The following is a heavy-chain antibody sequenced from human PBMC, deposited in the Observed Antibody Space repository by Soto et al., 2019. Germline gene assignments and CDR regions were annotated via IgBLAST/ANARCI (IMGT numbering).Heavy chain of an antibody. CDR3: TTDRGHMYDFDY. D-gene: IGHD3-10*01. CDR1: GFTFDNAW. J-gene: IGHJ4*02. Sequence: EVQLVESGGGLVKPGGSLRLSCAASGFTFDNAWMSWGRQAPGKGLAWVGRIKSKTDGGTADYAAPVKGRFTISRDDSKNTLFLQMNSLKTEDTAVYYCTTDRGHMYDFDYWGQGTLVPVSS. CDR2: IKSKTDGGTA. V-gene: IGHV3-15*01.